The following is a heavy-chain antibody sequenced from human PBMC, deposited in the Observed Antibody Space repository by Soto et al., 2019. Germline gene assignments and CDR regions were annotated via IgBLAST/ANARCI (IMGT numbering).Heavy chain of an antibody. V-gene: IGHV3-23*01. D-gene: IGHD7-27*01. CDR1: GFTFSSYA. Sequence: GGSLRLSCAASGFTFSSYAMSWVRQAPGKGLEWVSAISGSGGSTYYADSVKGRFTISRDNSKNTLYLQMNSLRAEDTAVYYCAKDRDWGEFSYYYYGMDGWGQGNTVTVSS. CDR3: AKDRDWGEFSYYYYGMDG. CDR2: ISGSGGST. J-gene: IGHJ6*02.